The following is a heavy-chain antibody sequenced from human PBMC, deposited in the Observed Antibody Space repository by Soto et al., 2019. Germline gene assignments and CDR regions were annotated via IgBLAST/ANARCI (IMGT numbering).Heavy chain of an antibody. CDR3: ATWHEREHAFDV. D-gene: IGHD1-1*01. V-gene: IGHV3-53*01. CDR2: LYDVDGS. Sequence: DVQLVESGGGLIQPGESLRLSCAAYGRTIRGEKYVAWVRQAPGKGLEWVSALYDVDGSFYADSVTGRFTTSSDSSKTTVYLQMNDLRPDDTAVYYCATWHEREHAFDVWGQGTTVTVCS. CDR1: GRTIRGEKY. J-gene: IGHJ3*01.